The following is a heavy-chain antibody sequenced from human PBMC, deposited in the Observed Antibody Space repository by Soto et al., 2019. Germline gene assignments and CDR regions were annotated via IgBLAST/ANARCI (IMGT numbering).Heavy chain of an antibody. CDR1: GFTFDDYS. J-gene: IGHJ4*02. Sequence: EVHLVVSGGLVVRPGGSLRLSCAASGFTFDDYSMHWVRQPPGKGLEWVSLITWDGGSTFYSDSVKGRFTISRDNSKISLVLQMNSLTTEDTALYYCAKEKNRVFDYWGQGTLVTVSS. CDR3: AKEKNRVFDY. V-gene: IGHV3-43*01. CDR2: ITWDGGST.